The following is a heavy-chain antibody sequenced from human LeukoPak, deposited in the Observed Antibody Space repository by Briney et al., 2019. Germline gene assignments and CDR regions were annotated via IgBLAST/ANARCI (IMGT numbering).Heavy chain of an antibody. J-gene: IGHJ4*02. Sequence: GSSVKVSCKASGGTFSSYAISWVRQAPGQGLEWMGWINPNSGGTNYAQKFQGRVTMTRDTSISTAYMELSRLRSDDTAVYYCAREGGATNGLDYWGQGTLVTVSS. V-gene: IGHV1-2*02. D-gene: IGHD1-26*01. CDR3: AREGGATNGLDY. CDR1: GGTFSSYA. CDR2: INPNSGGT.